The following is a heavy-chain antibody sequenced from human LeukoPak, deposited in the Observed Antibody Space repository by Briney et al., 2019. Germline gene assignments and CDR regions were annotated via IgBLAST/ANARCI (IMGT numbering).Heavy chain of an antibody. CDR3: ARDQGSFTYYYDSSSGY. Sequence: GGSLRLSCAASGFTVSSNYMNWVRQAPGKGLEWVSVIYSGGSTYYADSVKGRFTISRDNAKNSLYLQMNSLRAEDTAVYYCARDQGSFTYYYDSSSGYWGQGTLVTVSS. CDR1: GFTVSSNY. D-gene: IGHD3-22*01. V-gene: IGHV3-53*01. CDR2: IYSGGST. J-gene: IGHJ4*02.